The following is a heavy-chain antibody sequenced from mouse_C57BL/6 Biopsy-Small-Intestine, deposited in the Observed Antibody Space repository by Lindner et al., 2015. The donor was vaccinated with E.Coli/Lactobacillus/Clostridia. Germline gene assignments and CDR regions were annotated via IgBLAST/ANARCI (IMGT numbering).Heavy chain of an antibody. Sequence: VQLQESGAELAKPGASVKMSCKASGCTFTSYWMHWVKQRPGQGLEWIGYINPSSGYTEYNQKFKDKATLTADKSSSTAYMQLSSLTSEDSAVYYCAQTARATWGQGTLVTVSA. CDR1: GCTFTSYW. J-gene: IGHJ3*02. D-gene: IGHD3-2*01. CDR2: INPSSGYT. CDR3: AQTARAT. V-gene: IGHV1-7*01.